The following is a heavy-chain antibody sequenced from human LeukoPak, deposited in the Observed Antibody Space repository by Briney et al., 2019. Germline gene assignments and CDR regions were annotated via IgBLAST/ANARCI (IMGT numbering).Heavy chain of an antibody. CDR3: ARESIAVAGPFDY. CDR2: INPNSGGT. D-gene: IGHD6-19*01. CDR1: GYTFTGYY. V-gene: IGHV1-2*02. J-gene: IGHJ4*02. Sequence: GASVKVSCKASGYTFTGYYMHWVRQAPGQGLEWMGWINPNSGGTNYAQKFQGRVTMTRDTSISTACMELSRLRSDDTAVYYCARESIAVAGPFDYWGQGTLVTVSS.